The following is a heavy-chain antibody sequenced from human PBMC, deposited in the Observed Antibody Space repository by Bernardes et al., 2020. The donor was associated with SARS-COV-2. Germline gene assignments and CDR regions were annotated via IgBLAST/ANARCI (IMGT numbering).Heavy chain of an antibody. J-gene: IGHJ6*02. D-gene: IGHD3-10*01. CDR1: GYTFTSYG. CDR2: ISAYNGNT. Sequence: ASVKVSCKASGYTFTSYGISWVRQAPGQGLEWMGWISAYNGNTNYAQKLQGRVTMTTDTSTSTAYMELRSLRSDDTAVYYCARSAPLWFGELRDYYYYGMDVWGQGTTVTVSS. V-gene: IGHV1-18*01. CDR3: ARSAPLWFGELRDYYYYGMDV.